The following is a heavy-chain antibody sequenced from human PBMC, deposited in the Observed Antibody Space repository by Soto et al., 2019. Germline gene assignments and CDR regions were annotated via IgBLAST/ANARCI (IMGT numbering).Heavy chain of an antibody. Sequence: EVQLVESGGGLVQPGGSLRLSCAASGFTFSAYSMNWVRQAPGKGLEWVSYISTSSSTIYYADSVKGRITISRDDAKNSLYLQMNRLSAEEAAVYYCARLIYSTTSCARHYFDYWGQGTLVTVSS. V-gene: IGHV3-48*01. D-gene: IGHD2-2*01. J-gene: IGHJ4*02. CDR3: ARLIYSTTSCARHYFDY. CDR1: GFTFSAYS. CDR2: ISTSSSTI.